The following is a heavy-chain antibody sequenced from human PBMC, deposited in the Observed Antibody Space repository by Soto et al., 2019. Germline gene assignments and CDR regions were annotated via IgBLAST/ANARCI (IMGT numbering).Heavy chain of an antibody. CDR1: GFTFSSYD. J-gene: IGHJ6*02. CDR2: IGTAGDT. CDR3: ATVKSSSYSHYGMDV. D-gene: IGHD6-6*01. V-gene: IGHV3-13*01. Sequence: PGRSLRLSCAASGFTFSSYDMHWVRQATGKGLEWVSAIGTAGDTYYPGSVKGRFTISRENAKNSLYLQMNSLRAEDTAVYYCATVKSSSYSHYGMDVWGQGTTVTVSS.